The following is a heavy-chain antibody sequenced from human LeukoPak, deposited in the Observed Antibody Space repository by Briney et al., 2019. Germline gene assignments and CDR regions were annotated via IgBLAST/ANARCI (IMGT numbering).Heavy chain of an antibody. CDR1: GGSITTYY. D-gene: IGHD3-10*01. CDR3: AADRQEGGSGSYWFDP. V-gene: IGHV4-59*01. CDR2: VYYSGST. Sequence: SETLSLTCTISGGSITTYYWGWIRQPAGKGLEWIGNVYYSGSTTYNPSLKTRVTISVDTSKNQFSLRLTSVTAADTAVYYCAADRQEGGSGSYWFDPWGQGTLVTVSS. J-gene: IGHJ5*02.